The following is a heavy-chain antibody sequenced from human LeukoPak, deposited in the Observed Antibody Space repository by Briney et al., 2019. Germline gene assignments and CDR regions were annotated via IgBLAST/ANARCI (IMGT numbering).Heavy chain of an antibody. J-gene: IGHJ4*02. CDR1: GFTFSRHV. D-gene: IGHD5-12*01. CDR3: AKCGNSGCHLIDY. V-gene: IGHV3-23*01. CDR2: ISGSGGSE. Sequence: GGSLRLSCAASGFTFSRHVMTWVRQAPGKGLKWVSSISGSGGSEHYAESVKGRFSISRDNSKSTLYLQMDSLRAEDTAVYYCAKCGNSGCHLIDYWGQGTLVTVSS.